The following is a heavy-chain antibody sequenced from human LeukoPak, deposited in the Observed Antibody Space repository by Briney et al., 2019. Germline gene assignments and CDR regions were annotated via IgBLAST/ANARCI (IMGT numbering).Heavy chain of an antibody. Sequence: SETLSLTCTVSGGSISSYYWSWIRQPPVKGLEWIGYIYYSGSTNYNPSLKSRVTISVDTSKNQLSLKLSSVTAADTAVYYCARVRYCSGGSCYYFDYWGQGTLVTVSS. J-gene: IGHJ4*02. V-gene: IGHV4-59*01. CDR2: IYYSGST. CDR1: GGSISSYY. D-gene: IGHD2-15*01. CDR3: ARVRYCSGGSCYYFDY.